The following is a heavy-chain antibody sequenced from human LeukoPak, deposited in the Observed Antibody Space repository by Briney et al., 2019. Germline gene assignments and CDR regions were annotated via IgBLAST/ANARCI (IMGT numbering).Heavy chain of an antibody. D-gene: IGHD6-13*01. J-gene: IGHJ6*03. V-gene: IGHV1-8*01. CDR1: GCTFTSYD. CDR3: ARVQQQLVGAYYYYYIDV. Sequence: ASVKVSCKSSGCTFTSYDINWVGQPAGQGGEGMGWMNTSSGNKGYEQKFQGRGTMTSKTYINTTYMELSSLRSEDTAVYYCARVQQQLVGAYYYYYIDVWVKGTTVTVSS. CDR2: MNTSSGNK.